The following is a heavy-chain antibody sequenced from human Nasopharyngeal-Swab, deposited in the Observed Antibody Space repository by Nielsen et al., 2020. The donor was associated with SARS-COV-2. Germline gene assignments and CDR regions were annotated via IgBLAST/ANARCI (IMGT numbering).Heavy chain of an antibody. J-gene: IGHJ4*02. D-gene: IGHD1-7*01. V-gene: IGHV1-69*13. CDR3: ARVSRITGTTFFDY. CDR2: IIPIFGTA. CDR1: GYTFTSYA. Sequence: SVKVSCKAPGYTFTSYAMNWVRQAPGQGLEWMGGIIPIFGTANYAQKFQGRVTITADESTSTAYMELSSLRSEDTAVYYCARVSRITGTTFFDYWGQGTLVTVSS.